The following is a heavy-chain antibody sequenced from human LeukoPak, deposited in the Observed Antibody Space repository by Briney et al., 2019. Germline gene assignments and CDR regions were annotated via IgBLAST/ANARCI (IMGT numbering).Heavy chain of an antibody. CDR2: IYYSGST. Sequence: SETLSLTCTVSGGSISSSSYYWGWIRQPPGKGLEWNGSIYYSGSTYYNPSLKSRVTISVDTSKNQFSLQLSSVTAADTAVYYCARPDSSAWGYAFDIWGQGTMVTVSS. CDR3: ARPDSSAWGYAFDI. D-gene: IGHD6-19*01. J-gene: IGHJ3*02. CDR1: GGSISSSSYY. V-gene: IGHV4-39*01.